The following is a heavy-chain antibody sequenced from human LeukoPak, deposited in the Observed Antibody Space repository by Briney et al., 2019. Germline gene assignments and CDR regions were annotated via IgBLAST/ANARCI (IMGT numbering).Heavy chain of an antibody. CDR1: GYTFTSYG. J-gene: IGHJ4*02. CDR3: AIAFQQLAYFDY. V-gene: IGHV1-18*01. D-gene: IGHD6-13*01. Sequence: ASVKVSCKASGYTFTSYGISWVRQAPRQGLEWMGWISAYNGNTNYAQKLQGRVTMTTDTSTSTAYMELRSLRSDDTAVYYCAIAFQQLAYFDYWGQGTLVTVSS. CDR2: ISAYNGNT.